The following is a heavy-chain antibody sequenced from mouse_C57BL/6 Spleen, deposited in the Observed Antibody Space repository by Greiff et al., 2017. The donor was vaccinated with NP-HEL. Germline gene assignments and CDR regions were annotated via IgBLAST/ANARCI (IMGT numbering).Heavy chain of an antibody. CDR3: ASGTRITSEYFDD. J-gene: IGHJ1*03. CDR2: ISCDGST. V-gene: IGHV3-6*01. Sequence: DVQLVESGPGLVKPSQSLSLSCSVSGYSITSGDFWNWIRQSPGNKLEWMGYISCDGSTNYNPPLKNRITFTRDTSKNQMFLELNSVNAEDTSTYYCASGTRITSEYFDDWGTGTTVTVSS. CDR1: GYSITSGDF. D-gene: IGHD1-1*01.